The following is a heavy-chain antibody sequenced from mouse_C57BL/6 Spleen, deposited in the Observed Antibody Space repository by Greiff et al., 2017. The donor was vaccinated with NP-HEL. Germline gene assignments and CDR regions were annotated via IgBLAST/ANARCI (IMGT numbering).Heavy chain of an antibody. Sequence: QVQLQQSGAELAKPGASVKLSCKASGYTFTSYWMHWVKQRPGQGLDWIGYINPSSGYTKSNQKFKDKSTLTADKSSSTAYMQLSSLTYEDSAVYYCARRGYYGDYAMDDWGQGTSVTVSS. CDR2: INPSSGYT. CDR3: ARRGYYGDYAMDD. CDR1: GYTFTSYW. V-gene: IGHV1-7*01. D-gene: IGHD1-1*01. J-gene: IGHJ4*01.